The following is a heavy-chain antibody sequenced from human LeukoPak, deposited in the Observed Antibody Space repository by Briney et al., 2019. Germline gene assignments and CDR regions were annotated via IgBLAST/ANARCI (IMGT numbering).Heavy chain of an antibody. CDR2: IYYSGST. J-gene: IGHJ4*02. D-gene: IGHD3-3*01. CDR3: ARGGLSYYDFWSGYYMVSYFDY. CDR1: GGSVSSYY. V-gene: IGHV4-59*08. Sequence: PSETLSLTCTVSGGSVSSYYWSWIRQPPGKGLEWIGYIYYSGSTYYNPSLKSRVTISVDTSKNQFSLKLSSVTAADTAVYYCARGGLSYYDFWSGYYMVSYFDYWGQGTLVTVSS.